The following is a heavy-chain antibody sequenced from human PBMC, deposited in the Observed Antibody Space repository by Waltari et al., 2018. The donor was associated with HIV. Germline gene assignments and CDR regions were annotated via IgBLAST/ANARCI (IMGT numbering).Heavy chain of an antibody. CDR2: INHSGST. V-gene: IGHV4-34*01. D-gene: IGHD6-6*01. Sequence: QVQLQQWGAGLLKPSETLSLTCAVYGGSFSGYYWSWIRQPPGKGLEWIGEINHSGSTNYNPSLKSRVTISVDTSKNQFSLKLSSVTAADTAVYYCACPQGSSSHNWFDPWGQGTLVTVSS. CDR1: GGSFSGYY. J-gene: IGHJ5*02. CDR3: ACPQGSSSHNWFDP.